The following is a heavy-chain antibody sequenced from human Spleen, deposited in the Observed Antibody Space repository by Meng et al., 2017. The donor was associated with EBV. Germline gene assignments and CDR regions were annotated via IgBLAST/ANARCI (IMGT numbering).Heavy chain of an antibody. Sequence: QVQLQGAGPGLVKPSGTLSLTCAVSGGSISSSNWWNWVRQAPGKGLEWIGEIYHSGSTSYNPSLESRVTISIAKSKNQVSLKLTSVTAADTAVYYCAQRERWGLDPWGQGTLVTVSS. D-gene: IGHD3-16*01. J-gene: IGHJ5*02. CDR1: GGSISSSNW. V-gene: IGHV4-4*02. CDR2: IYHSGST. CDR3: AQRERWGLDP.